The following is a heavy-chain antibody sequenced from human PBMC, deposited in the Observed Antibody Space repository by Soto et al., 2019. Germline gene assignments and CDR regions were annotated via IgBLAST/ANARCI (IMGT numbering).Heavy chain of an antibody. V-gene: IGHV1-69*13. CDR1: GGPFSSYA. Sequence: GASVKVCFKASGGPFSSYAISLVRQAPGQGLEWMGGITPIFGTANYAQKFQGRVTITADESTSTAYMELSSLRSEDTAVYYCARQNYDFWSGYSVYYGMDVWGQGTTVTAP. J-gene: IGHJ6*02. CDR2: ITPIFGTA. D-gene: IGHD3-3*01. CDR3: ARQNYDFWSGYSVYYGMDV.